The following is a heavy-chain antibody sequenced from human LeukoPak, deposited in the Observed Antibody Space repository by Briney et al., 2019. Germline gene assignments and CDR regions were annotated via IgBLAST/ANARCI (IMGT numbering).Heavy chain of an antibody. J-gene: IGHJ2*01. CDR1: GFTFSSYS. CDR3: ARGGVTYWYFDL. Sequence: GGSLRLSCAASGFTFSSYSMNWVRQAPGKGLEWVSSISRSSNYKYYADSVKGRFSISRDNSKNTVYLQMNSLRAEDTAVYYCARGGVTYWYFDLWGRGTLVTVSS. V-gene: IGHV3-21*01. D-gene: IGHD2-8*01. CDR2: ISRSSNYK.